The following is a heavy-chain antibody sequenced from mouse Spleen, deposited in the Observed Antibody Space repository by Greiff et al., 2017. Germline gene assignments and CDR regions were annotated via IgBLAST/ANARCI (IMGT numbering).Heavy chain of an antibody. CDR1: EFSLTNYG. V-gene: IGHV2-6*01. CDR2: IWGGGNT. D-gene: IGHD3-1*01. Sequence: VQLQESGPGLVAPSQSLSITCTVSEFSLTNYGVDWVRQSPGKGLEWLGVIWGGGNTDYNSALKSRLSISKDNSKSQVFLKMNSLQTDDTAMYYCACDTGSGTLAYWGQGTLVTVSA. J-gene: IGHJ3*01. CDR3: ACDTGSGTLAY.